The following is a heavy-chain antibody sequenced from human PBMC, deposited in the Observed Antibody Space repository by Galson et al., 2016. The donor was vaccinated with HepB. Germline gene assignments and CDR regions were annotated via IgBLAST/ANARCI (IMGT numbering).Heavy chain of an antibody. J-gene: IGHJ6*02. Sequence: SLRLSCAASGFTFSDYYINWIRQSPGKGLEWVSYISHTGSTKYYADSVKGRFTVSRDNSKNSVFLQMSSLRAEDTAVYYCARDLGGDFYYYGMDIWGQGTTVTVSS. CDR1: GFTFSDYY. V-gene: IGHV3-11*01. CDR3: ARDLGGDFYYYGMDI. D-gene: IGHD2-21*02. CDR2: ISHTGSTK.